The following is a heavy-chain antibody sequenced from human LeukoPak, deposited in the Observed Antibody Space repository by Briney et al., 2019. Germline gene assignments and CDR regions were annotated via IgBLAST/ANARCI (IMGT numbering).Heavy chain of an antibody. J-gene: IGHJ4*02. CDR1: GGSIRITSYY. CDR3: ASLDEMGAHYSNSRGHFDY. V-gene: IGHV4-39*01. D-gene: IGHD5-24*01. Sequence: SETLSLTCTVSGGSIRITSYYWGWLRQPPGKGLEWIGSVYFSGSFFYNTSLKSRVSISVDTSKNQFSLKLSSVTATDTSVYYCASLDEMGAHYSNSRGHFDYGGQGFRVPVS. CDR2: VYFSGSF.